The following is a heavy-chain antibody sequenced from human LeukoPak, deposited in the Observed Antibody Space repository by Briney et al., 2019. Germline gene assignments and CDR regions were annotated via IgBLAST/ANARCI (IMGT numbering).Heavy chain of an antibody. CDR1: GGSFSGYY. J-gene: IGHJ4*02. V-gene: IGHV4-34*01. CDR3: ARPTPYCSGGSCYFDY. Sequence: SEALSLTCAVYGGSFSGYYWSWIRQPPGKGLEWIGEINHSGSTNYNPSLKSRVTISVDTSKNQFSLKLSSVTAAGTAVYYCARPTPYCSGGSCYFDYWGQGTLVTVSS. CDR2: INHSGST. D-gene: IGHD2-15*01.